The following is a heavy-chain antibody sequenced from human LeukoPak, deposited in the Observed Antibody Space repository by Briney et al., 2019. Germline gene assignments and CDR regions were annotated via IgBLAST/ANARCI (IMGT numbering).Heavy chain of an antibody. V-gene: IGHV3-23*01. J-gene: IGHJ4*02. CDR2: ISGSGGST. Sequence: GGSLRLSCAAPGFTFSSYAMSWVRQAPGKGPEWVSAISGSGGSTYYADSVKGRFTISRDNSKNTLYLQMNSLRAEDTAVYYCAKDDNYYGSGSYQDYWGQGTLVTVSS. CDR1: GFTFSSYA. D-gene: IGHD3-10*01. CDR3: AKDDNYYGSGSYQDY.